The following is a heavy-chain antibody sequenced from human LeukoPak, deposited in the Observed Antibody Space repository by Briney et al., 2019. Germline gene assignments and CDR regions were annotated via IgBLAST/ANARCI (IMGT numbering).Heavy chain of an antibody. D-gene: IGHD6-13*01. V-gene: IGHV4-61*02. CDR3: ARGVAAGRRLRALGPPPFDY. CDR2: IYTSGST. CDR1: GGSISGGSYY. Sequence: PSETLSLTCTVSGGSISGGSYYWSWLRQPAGKGLEWIGRIYTSGSTNYNPSLKSRVTISVDTSKNQFSLKLSSVTAADTAVYYCARGVAAGRRLRALGPPPFDYWGQGTLVTVSS. J-gene: IGHJ4*02.